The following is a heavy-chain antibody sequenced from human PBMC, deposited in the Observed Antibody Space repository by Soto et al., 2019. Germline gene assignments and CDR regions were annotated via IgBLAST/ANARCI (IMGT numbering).Heavy chain of an antibody. J-gene: IGHJ4*02. CDR2: ISGSGGST. CDR1: GFTFSSYA. CDR3: AKVSHGTHGYSRDFDY. V-gene: IGHV3-23*01. D-gene: IGHD6-13*01. Sequence: PGGSLRLSCAASGFTFSSYAMSWVRQAPGKGLEWVSAISGSGGSTYSADSVKGRFTISRDNSKNTLYLQMNSLRAEDTAVYYCAKVSHGTHGYSRDFDYWGQGTLVTVSS.